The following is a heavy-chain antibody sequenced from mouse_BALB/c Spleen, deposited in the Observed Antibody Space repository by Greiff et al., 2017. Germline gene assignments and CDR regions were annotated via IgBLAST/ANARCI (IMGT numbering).Heavy chain of an antibody. CDR3: ARSATTPYYFDY. Sequence: EVKLMESGGGLVQPGGSRKLSCAASGFTFSSFGMHWVRQAPEKGLEWVAYISSGSSTIYYADTVKGRFTISRDNPKNTLFLQMTSLRSEDTAMYYCARSATTPYYFDYWGQGTTLTVSS. J-gene: IGHJ2*01. V-gene: IGHV5-17*02. CDR1: GFTFSSFG. D-gene: IGHD1-2*01. CDR2: ISSGSSTI.